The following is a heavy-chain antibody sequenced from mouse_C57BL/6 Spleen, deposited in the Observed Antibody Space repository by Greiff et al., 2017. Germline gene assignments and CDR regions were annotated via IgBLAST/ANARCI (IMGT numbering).Heavy chain of an antibody. J-gene: IGHJ3*01. Sequence: QVQLQQSGAELVMPGASVKLSCKASGYTFTSYWMHWVKQRPGQGLEWIGEIDPSDSYTNYNQKFQGKSTLTVDKSSSTAYMQLSSLTSEDSAGYYCARWGLLAYWGQGTLVTVSA. CDR3: ARWGLLAY. CDR2: IDPSDSYT. CDR1: GYTFTSYW. V-gene: IGHV1-69*01. D-gene: IGHD2-2*01.